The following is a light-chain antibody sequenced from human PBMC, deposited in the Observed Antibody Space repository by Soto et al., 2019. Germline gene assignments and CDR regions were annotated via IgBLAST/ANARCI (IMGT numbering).Light chain of an antibody. Sequence: EIVLTQSPGTLSLSPGERATLSCRASQSVGSSYLAWYQQKPGQAPRLLISGASNRATGIPDRFSGSGSGTDFTLTISRLEPEDFAVYYCQQYGGSPRTFGQGTKAEIK. CDR1: QSVGSSY. V-gene: IGKV3-20*01. J-gene: IGKJ1*01. CDR3: QQYGGSPRT. CDR2: GAS.